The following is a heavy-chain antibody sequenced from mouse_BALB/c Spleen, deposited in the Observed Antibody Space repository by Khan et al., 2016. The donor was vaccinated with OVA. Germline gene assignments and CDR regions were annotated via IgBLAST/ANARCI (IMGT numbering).Heavy chain of an antibody. CDR2: IDPENGDT. J-gene: IGHJ3*01. D-gene: IGHD1-2*01. V-gene: IGHV14-4*02. Sequence: EVQLQQSGAELVRSGASVKLSCTASGFNIKDYYMHWVKQRPEQGLEWIGWIDPENGDTEYAPKFQGKATMTADTSSNTAYLQLSSLTSEDTAVYYCNAERVATARTYWGQGTLVTVSA. CDR3: NAERVATARTY. CDR1: GFNIKDYY.